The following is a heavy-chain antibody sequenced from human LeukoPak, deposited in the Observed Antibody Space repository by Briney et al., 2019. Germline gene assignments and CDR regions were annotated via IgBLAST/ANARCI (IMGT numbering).Heavy chain of an antibody. CDR2: INPNSGGT. J-gene: IGHJ5*02. CDR3: ARRADRVLNGNRPWFDP. V-gene: IGHV1-2*02. D-gene: IGHD1-1*01. CDR1: GFTLTDYF. Sequence: ASVKVSCKPSGFTLTDYFMHWVRQAPGQGLEWLGYINPNSGGTKYAQKFQGRVTMTRDTSSSTHYMELSGLTSDDTAVYYCARRADRVLNGNRPWFDPWGQGTLVTVSS.